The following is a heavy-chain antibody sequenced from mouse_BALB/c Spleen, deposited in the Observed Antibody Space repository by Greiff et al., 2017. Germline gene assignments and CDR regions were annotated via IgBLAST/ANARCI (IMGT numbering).Heavy chain of an antibody. D-gene: IGHD2-3*01. Sequence: EVKLVESGGGLVKPGGSLKLSCAASGFTFSDYYMYWVRQTPEKRLEWVATISDGGSYTYYPDSVKGRFTISRDNAKNNLYLQMSSLKSEDTAMYYCARGGDGYYYYAMDDWGQGTSVTVSS. V-gene: IGHV5-4*02. CDR3: ARGGDGYYYYAMDD. CDR1: GFTFSDYY. CDR2: ISDGGSYT. J-gene: IGHJ4*01.